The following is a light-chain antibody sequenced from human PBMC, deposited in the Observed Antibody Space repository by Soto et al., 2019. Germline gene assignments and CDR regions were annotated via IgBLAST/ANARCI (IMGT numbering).Light chain of an antibody. CDR1: SSNIGSYT. CDR2: TNN. J-gene: IGLJ2*01. CDR3: AAWDDSLNGVV. Sequence: QSVLTQPPSASGTPGQRVTISCSGSSSNIGSYTVNWYQDLPGAAPKVLIYTNNRRPSGVPDRFSGSKSGTSASLAISGLQSEDEADYYCAAWDDSLNGVVFGGGTKRTVL. V-gene: IGLV1-44*01.